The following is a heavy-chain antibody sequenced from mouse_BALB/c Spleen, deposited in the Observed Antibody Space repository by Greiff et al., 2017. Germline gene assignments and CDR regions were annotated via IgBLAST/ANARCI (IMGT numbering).Heavy chain of an antibody. V-gene: IGHV1-54*03. J-gene: IGHJ1*01. Sequence: QVQLQQSGAELVRPGTSVKVSCKASGYAFTNYLIEWVKQRPGQGLEWIGVINPGSGGTNYNEKFKGKATLTADKSSSTAYMQLSSLTSDDSAVYFCARYGLRYFDVWGAGTTVTVSS. CDR2: INPGSGGT. D-gene: IGHD1-1*02. CDR1: GYAFTNYL. CDR3: ARYGLRYFDV.